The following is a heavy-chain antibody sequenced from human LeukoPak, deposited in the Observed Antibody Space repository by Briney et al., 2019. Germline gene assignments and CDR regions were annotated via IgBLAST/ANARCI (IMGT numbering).Heavy chain of an antibody. Sequence: SETLSLICTTSGVSISRFYWSWVRQPPGKGLEWIGNIYNGVPTFFTPSLNSRVTISVDTSRRQFSLELASVTAADTDVYYCVQTTGWPGFDYWGQGILVTVSS. CDR1: GVSISRFY. J-gene: IGHJ4*02. D-gene: IGHD6-19*01. V-gene: IGHV4-4*09. CDR3: VQTTGWPGFDY. CDR2: IYNGVPT.